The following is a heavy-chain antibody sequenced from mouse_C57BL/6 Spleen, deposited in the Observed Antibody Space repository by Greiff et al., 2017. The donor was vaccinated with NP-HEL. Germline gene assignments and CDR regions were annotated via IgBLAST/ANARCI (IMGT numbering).Heavy chain of an antibody. Sequence: VKLMESDAELVKPGASVKISCKVSGYTFTDHTIHWMKQRPEQGLEWIGYIYPRNGSTKYNEKFKGKATLTADKSSSTAYMQLNSLTSEDSAVYFCARSNYYGSSPYYFDYWGQGTTLTVSS. D-gene: IGHD1-1*01. J-gene: IGHJ2*01. V-gene: IGHV1-78*01. CDR2: IYPRNGST. CDR1: GYTFTDHT. CDR3: ARSNYYGSSPYYFDY.